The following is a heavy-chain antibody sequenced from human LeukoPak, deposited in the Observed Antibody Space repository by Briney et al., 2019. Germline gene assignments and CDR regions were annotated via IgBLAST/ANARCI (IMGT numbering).Heavy chain of an antibody. CDR2: IIPIFGTA. CDR1: GYTFTSYD. J-gene: IGHJ4*02. CDR3: ARDLSYGSGSYYDY. Sequence: SVKVSCKASGYTFTSYDISWVRQAPGQGLEWMGRIIPIFGTANYAQKFQGRVTITTDESTSTAYMELSSLRSEDTAVYYCARDLSYGSGSYYDYWGQGTLVTVSS. V-gene: IGHV1-69*05. D-gene: IGHD3-10*01.